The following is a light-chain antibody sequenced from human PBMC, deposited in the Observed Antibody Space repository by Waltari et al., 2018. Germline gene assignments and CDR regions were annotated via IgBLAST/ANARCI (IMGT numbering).Light chain of an antibody. CDR2: LNSDGSH. J-gene: IGLJ3*02. V-gene: IGLV4-69*01. CDR3: QTWGTGSWV. Sequence: QLVLTQSPSASASLGASVKLTCTLSSGHSSYAIAWHQQQPEKGPRYLMKLNSDGSHSKGDGLPDRFSGSSSGAERYRTSSSLQSEDEADYYCQTWGTGSWVFGGGTKLTVL. CDR1: SGHSSYA.